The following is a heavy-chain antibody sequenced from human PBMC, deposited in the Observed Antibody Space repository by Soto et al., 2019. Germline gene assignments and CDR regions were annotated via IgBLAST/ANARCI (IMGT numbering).Heavy chain of an antibody. Sequence: QVQLQESGPGVLKPSETLSLTCTVSGGSITSSYWSWIRQPPGKGLEWIAYVYYSGTTNYNPSLESRVTILIDTSKNQFSLRLTSVTAAYTAVYYCARSVMHQWLVHDAFDIWGQGTLVTVSS. CDR3: ARSVMHQWLVHDAFDI. CDR2: VYYSGTT. V-gene: IGHV4-59*01. CDR1: GGSITSSY. D-gene: IGHD6-19*01. J-gene: IGHJ3*02.